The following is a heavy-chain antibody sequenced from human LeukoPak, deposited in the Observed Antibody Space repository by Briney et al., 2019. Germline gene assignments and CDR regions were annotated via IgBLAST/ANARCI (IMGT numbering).Heavy chain of an antibody. CDR2: INPSGGST. CDR1: GYTFTSHY. J-gene: IGHJ4*02. Sequence: ASVKVSCKASGYTFTSHYMHWVRQAPGQGLEWMGMINPSGGSTTSAQKFQGRVTMTRDTSTSTVYMELRSLRSEDTAVYYCARGPGPADDGGGYCFDYWGQGTLVTVSS. CDR3: ARGPGPADDGGGYCFDY. D-gene: IGHD3-22*01. V-gene: IGHV1-46*01.